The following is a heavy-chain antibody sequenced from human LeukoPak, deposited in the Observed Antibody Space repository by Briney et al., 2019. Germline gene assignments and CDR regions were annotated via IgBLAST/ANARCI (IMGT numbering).Heavy chain of an antibody. V-gene: IGHV3-23*01. J-gene: IGHJ4*02. CDR1: GFTFSDHH. Sequence: PGGSLRLSCAASGFTFSDHHMDWVRQAPGKGLEWVSAISGSGGSTFYAGSVKGRFTISRDNSKNTLYLQVTSLRAEDTAVYYCATKLGSGYDYVYWGQGTLVTVSS. D-gene: IGHD5-12*01. CDR2: ISGSGGST. CDR3: ATKLGSGYDYVY.